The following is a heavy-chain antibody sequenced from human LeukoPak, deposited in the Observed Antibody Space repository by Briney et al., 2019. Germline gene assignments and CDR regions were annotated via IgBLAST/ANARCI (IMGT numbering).Heavy chain of an antibody. D-gene: IGHD2-2*03. J-gene: IGHJ5*02. V-gene: IGHV1-69*13. CDR1: GGTFSSYA. CDR2: IIPIFGTA. Sequence: SEKVSRKASGGTFSSYAISWVRQAPGQGLEWMGGIIPIFGTANYAQKFQGRVTITADESTSTAYMELSSLRSEDTAVYYCARQAGYCSSTSCSLNWFDPWGQGTLVTVSS. CDR3: ARQAGYCSSTSCSLNWFDP.